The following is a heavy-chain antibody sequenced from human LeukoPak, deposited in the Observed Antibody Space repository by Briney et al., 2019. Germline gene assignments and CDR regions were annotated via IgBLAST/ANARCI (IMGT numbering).Heavy chain of an antibody. CDR1: GYTFTGYY. D-gene: IGHD3-3*01. CDR2: INPNSGGT. J-gene: IGHJ4*02. CDR3: ARDAERYYDFWGGYPY. Sequence: GASVKVSCKASGYTFTGYYMHWVRQAPGQGLEWMGWINPNSGGTNYAQKFQGRVTMTRDTSISTAYMELSRLRSDDTAVYYCARDAERYYDFWGGYPYWGQGTLVTVSS. V-gene: IGHV1-2*02.